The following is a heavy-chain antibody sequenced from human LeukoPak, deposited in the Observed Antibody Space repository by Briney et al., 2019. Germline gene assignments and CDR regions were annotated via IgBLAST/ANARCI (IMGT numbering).Heavy chain of an antibody. CDR3: ARGTFPPYYYDSSGPHYFDY. D-gene: IGHD3-22*01. V-gene: IGHV4-38-2*01. Sequence: PSETLSLTCAVSGYSISSGYYWGWIRQPPGKGLEWIGSIYYSGSTYYNPSLKSRVTISVDTSKNQFSLKLSSVTAADTAVYYCARGTFPPYYYDSSGPHYFDYWGQGTLVTVSS. J-gene: IGHJ4*02. CDR2: IYYSGST. CDR1: GYSISSGYY.